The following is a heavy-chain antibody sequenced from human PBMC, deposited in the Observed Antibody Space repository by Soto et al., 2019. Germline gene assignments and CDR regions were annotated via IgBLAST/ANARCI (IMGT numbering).Heavy chain of an antibody. CDR1: GFTFSSYA. Sequence: GGSLRLSCAASGFTFSSYAMSWVRQAPGKGLEWVSTISGSSGSPYYADSVKGRFTISRDNSKNTLYLQMNSLRAEDTAVYYCAKDRDDSSGYYYFYAFDMWGQGTMVTVSS. V-gene: IGHV3-23*01. CDR3: AKDRDDSSGYYYFYAFDM. CDR2: ISGSSGSP. D-gene: IGHD3-22*01. J-gene: IGHJ3*02.